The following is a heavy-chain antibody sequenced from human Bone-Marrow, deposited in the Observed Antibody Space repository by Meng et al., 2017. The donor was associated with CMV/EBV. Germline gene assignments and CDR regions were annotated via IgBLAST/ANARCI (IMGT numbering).Heavy chain of an antibody. CDR3: ARVSPRWSSTSCRRMDV. CDR1: GYTFTGYY. J-gene: IGHJ6*02. Sequence: ASVKVSCKASGYTFTGYYMHWVRQAPGQGLEWMGWINPNSGGTNYAQKFQGRVTMTRNTSISTAYMELSSLRSEDTAVYYCARVSPRWSSTSCRRMDVWGQGTTVTVSS. CDR2: INPNSGGT. V-gene: IGHV1-2*02. D-gene: IGHD2-2*01.